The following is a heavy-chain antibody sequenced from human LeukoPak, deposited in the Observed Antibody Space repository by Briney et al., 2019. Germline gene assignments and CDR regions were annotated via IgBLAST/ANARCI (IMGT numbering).Heavy chain of an antibody. V-gene: IGHV3-7*03. CDR2: TNEDGNKK. CDR1: GFTFGTHW. J-gene: IGHJ6*02. CDR3: AKDLRYYYYYGMDV. Sequence: GGSLRLSCAASGFTFGTHWMNWVRQAPGKGLEWVATTNEDGNKKYYVDSVKGRFTISRDNAKNSLFLQMNSLRAEDTALYYCAKDLRYYYYYGMDVWGQGTTVTVSS.